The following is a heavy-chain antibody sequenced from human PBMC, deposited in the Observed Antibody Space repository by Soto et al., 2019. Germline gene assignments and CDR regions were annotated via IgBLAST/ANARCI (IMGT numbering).Heavy chain of an antibody. CDR1: GDSISSYY. J-gene: IGHJ4*02. CDR3: ARGGASGRYGFVDY. Sequence: QVQLQESGPGLVKPSETLSLTCTVSGDSISSYYWSWIRQPPGRGLEWIGCINYSGSTNYNPSLRGRVTISVDTSTNQFSLKLSSVTAADTAVYYCARGGASGRYGFVDYWGQGTLVTVSS. D-gene: IGHD6-19*01. V-gene: IGHV4-59*01. CDR2: INYSGST.